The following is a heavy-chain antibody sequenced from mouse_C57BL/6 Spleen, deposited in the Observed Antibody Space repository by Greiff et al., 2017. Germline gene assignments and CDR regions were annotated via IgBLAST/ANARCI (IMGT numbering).Heavy chain of an antibody. Sequence: QVQLQQPGAELVMPGASVKLSCKASGYTFTSHWLHWVKQRPGQGLEWIGEIDPSDSYTNYNQKFKGKSTLTVDKSSSTAYMQLSSLTSEDSAVYYCARGTTDWYFDVWGTGTTVTVSS. V-gene: IGHV1-69*01. D-gene: IGHD1-1*01. CDR3: ARGTTDWYFDV. CDR2: IDPSDSYT. J-gene: IGHJ1*03. CDR1: GYTFTSHW.